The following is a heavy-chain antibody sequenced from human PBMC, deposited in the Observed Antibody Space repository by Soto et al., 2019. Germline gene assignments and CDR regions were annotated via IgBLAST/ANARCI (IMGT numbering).Heavy chain of an antibody. J-gene: IGHJ4*02. CDR3: ARDWTYSGSYFGY. Sequence: VQLVESGGGVVRPGGSLRLSCAASGFTFDDYGMRWVRQVPGKGLEWVSGINWSGGSTAYADSVKGRFTISRDNAKASLFLQMSSLRAEDTALYYCARDWTYSGSYFGYWGQGTLVSVSS. CDR2: INWSGGST. D-gene: IGHD1-26*01. V-gene: IGHV3-20*04. CDR1: GFTFDDYG.